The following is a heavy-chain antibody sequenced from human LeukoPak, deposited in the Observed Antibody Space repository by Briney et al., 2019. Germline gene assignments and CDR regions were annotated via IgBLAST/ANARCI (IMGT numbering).Heavy chain of an antibody. CDR2: IYYSGST. V-gene: IGHV4-59*01. D-gene: IGHD5-24*01. CDR3: ARAIRASRYHYYGMDV. J-gene: IGHJ6*02. Sequence: PSETLSLTCTVSGGSISSYYWSWIRQPPGKGLEWIGYIYYSGSTNYNPSLKSRVTISVDTSKNQFSLKLSSVTAADTAVYYCARAIRASRYHYYGMDVWGQGTTVTVSS. CDR1: GGSISSYY.